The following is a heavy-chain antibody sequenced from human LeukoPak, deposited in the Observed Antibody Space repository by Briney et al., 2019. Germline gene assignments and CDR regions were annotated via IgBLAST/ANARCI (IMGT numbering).Heavy chain of an antibody. CDR1: GGTFSSYA. CDR3: ARDVLSYWYFDL. Sequence: ASVKVSCKASGGTFSSYAISWVRQAPGQGLEWMGWINPNSGSTGYAQKFQARVTITRNTSINTAYMELSSLRSEDTAVYYCARDVLSYWYFDLWGRGTLVTVSP. D-gene: IGHD2/OR15-2a*01. CDR2: INPNSGST. J-gene: IGHJ2*01. V-gene: IGHV1-8*03.